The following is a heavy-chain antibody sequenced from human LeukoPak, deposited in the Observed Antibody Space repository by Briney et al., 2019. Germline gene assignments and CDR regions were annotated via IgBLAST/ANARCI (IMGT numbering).Heavy chain of an antibody. V-gene: IGHV3-23*01. D-gene: IGHD3-22*01. J-gene: IGHJ4*02. Sequence: GGSLRLSCAASGFAFSNAWMSWVRQAPGKGLEWVSAISGSGGSTYYADSVKGRFTISRDNSKNTLYLQMNSLRAENTAVYYCAKDDDSSGYYVWWGQGTLVTVSS. CDR2: ISGSGGST. CDR3: AKDDDSSGYYVW. CDR1: GFAFSNAW.